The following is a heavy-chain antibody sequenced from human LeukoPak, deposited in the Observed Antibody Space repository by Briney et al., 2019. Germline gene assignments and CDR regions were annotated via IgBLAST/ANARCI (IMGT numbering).Heavy chain of an antibody. CDR3: AAFYYDPAY. J-gene: IGHJ4*02. CDR1: GFTFRTYW. CDR2: ISGDGRST. V-gene: IGHV3-74*01. D-gene: IGHD3-22*01. Sequence: GGSLRLSCAASGFTFRTYWMHWVRQAAGKGLIWVSRISGDGRSTSYADSVKGRFTISRDNAKNTLYLQMHSLRAEDTAVYYCAAFYYDPAYWGQGTLVTVSS.